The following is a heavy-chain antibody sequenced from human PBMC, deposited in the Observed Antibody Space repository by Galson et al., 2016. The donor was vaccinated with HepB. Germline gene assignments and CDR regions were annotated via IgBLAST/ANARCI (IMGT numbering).Heavy chain of an antibody. Sequence: SLRLSCAASGFTFRSSVMRWVRQAPGEGLEWVSSISGSGSSTYYADSVKGRFTISRDNSKSTLYLQMTSLTVEDTAIYYCAKSGEKAKIGRVDDYWGQGALVTGSS. J-gene: IGHJ4*02. CDR1: GFTFRSSV. CDR3: AKSGEKAKIGRVDDY. CDR2: ISGSGSST. V-gene: IGHV3-23*01. D-gene: IGHD5-24*01.